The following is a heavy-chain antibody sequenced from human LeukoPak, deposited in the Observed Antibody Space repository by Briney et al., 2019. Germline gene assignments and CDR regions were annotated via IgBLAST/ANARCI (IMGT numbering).Heavy chain of an antibody. CDR1: GGTFSSYA. Sequence: SVKVSCKASGGTFSSYAISWVRQAPGQGLEWMGGIIPIFGTANYAQKFQGRVTITTDESTSTAYMELSSLRSEDTAVYYCAREVFLSAAVDAFDIWGQGTMVTVSS. CDR3: AREVFLSAAVDAFDI. V-gene: IGHV1-69*05. J-gene: IGHJ3*02. D-gene: IGHD3-3*01. CDR2: IIPIFGTA.